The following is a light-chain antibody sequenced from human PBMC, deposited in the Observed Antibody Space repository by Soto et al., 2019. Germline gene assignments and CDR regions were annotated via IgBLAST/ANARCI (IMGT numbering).Light chain of an antibody. CDR3: NSFRTNYTWL. V-gene: IGLV2-14*01. CDR2: EVS. J-gene: IGLJ3*02. Sequence: QSALTQPASVSGSPGQSLTISCTGTSSDVGGYNYVSWYQQHPGKAPKLMIYEVSNRPSGISNRFSGSKSGNTASLTISGLQAEDEADYYCNSFRTNYTWLFGGGTKLTVL. CDR1: SSDVGGYNY.